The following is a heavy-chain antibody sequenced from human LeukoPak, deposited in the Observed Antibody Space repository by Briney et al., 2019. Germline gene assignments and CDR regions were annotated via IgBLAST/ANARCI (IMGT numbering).Heavy chain of an antibody. V-gene: IGHV3-23*01. CDR2: ISGSGGST. J-gene: IGHJ3*02. Sequence: PGGSLRLSCAASGFTFSRFALSWVRQAPGKGPEWVSGISGSGGSTYYADSVKGRFTISRDNSRNTLYLQMNTLRAEDTAVYYCAKDREYSYVYDAFDIWGQGTLVTVSS. CDR1: GFTFSRFA. CDR3: AKDREYSYVYDAFDI. D-gene: IGHD3-16*01.